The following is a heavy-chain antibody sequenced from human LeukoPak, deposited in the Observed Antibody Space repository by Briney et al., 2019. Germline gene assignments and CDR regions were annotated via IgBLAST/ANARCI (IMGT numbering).Heavy chain of an antibody. CDR1: GFTFSSYA. J-gene: IGHJ4*02. Sequence: GGSLRLSCAASGFTFSSYAMSWVRQAPGKGLEWVSSISGSGGSTYYADSVKGRFTISRDNSKNTLYLQMNSLRAEDTAVYYCAKDRSRMNYYDSSGYSDFDYWGQGTLVTVSS. CDR2: ISGSGGST. D-gene: IGHD3-22*01. V-gene: IGHV3-23*01. CDR3: AKDRSRMNYYDSSGYSDFDY.